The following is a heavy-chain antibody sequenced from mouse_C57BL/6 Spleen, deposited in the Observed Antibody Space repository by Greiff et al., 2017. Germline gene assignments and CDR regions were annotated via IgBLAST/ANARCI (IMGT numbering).Heavy chain of an antibody. D-gene: IGHD1-1*01. J-gene: IGHJ4*01. CDR1: GYAFSSSW. CDR3: ARNPSNYYGSSYAAMDY. CDR2: IYPGDGDT. Sequence: QVQLKESGPELVKPGASVKISCKASGYAFSSSWMNWVKQRPGKGLEWIGRIYPGDGDTNYNGKFKGKATLTADKSSSTAYMQLSSLTSEDSAVYFCARNPSNYYGSSYAAMDYWGQGTSVTVSS. V-gene: IGHV1-82*01.